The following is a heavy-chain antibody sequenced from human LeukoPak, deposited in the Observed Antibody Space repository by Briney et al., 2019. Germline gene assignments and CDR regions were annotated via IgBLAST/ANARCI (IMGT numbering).Heavy chain of an antibody. Sequence: GGSLRLSCAASGSTFSSYGMHWVRQAPGKGLEWVAVIWYDGSNKYYADSVKGRFTISRDNSKNTLYLQMNSLRAEDTAVYYCARDRDYYDSSGYDYWGQGTLVTVSS. CDR2: IWYDGSNK. D-gene: IGHD3-22*01. CDR3: ARDRDYYDSSGYDY. CDR1: GSTFSSYG. J-gene: IGHJ4*02. V-gene: IGHV3-33*01.